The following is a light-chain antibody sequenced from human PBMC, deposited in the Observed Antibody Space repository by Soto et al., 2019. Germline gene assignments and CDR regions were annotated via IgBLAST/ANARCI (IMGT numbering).Light chain of an antibody. Sequence: DIVMTQSPDSLAVSLDERATINCKSSQSVLYSSNNKNYLAWYQQKPGQPPKLLIYWASTRESGVPDRFSGSGSGTDFTLTISSLQDEDVEVYYCQQYYSTPWTFGQAPNVDIK. CDR1: QSVLYSSNNKNY. CDR3: QQYYSTPWT. CDR2: WAS. J-gene: IGKJ1*01. V-gene: IGKV4-1*01.